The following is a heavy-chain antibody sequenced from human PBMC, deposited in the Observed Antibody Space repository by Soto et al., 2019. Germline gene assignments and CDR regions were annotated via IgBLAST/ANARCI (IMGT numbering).Heavy chain of an antibody. V-gene: IGHV1-69*02. J-gene: IGHJ6*02. CDR3: ASHFTGVLVLGASPPGGDNYGWDV. CDR1: GGTFSRYT. CDR2: IIPILDIP. D-gene: IGHD2-8*02. Sequence: QVQLVQSGAEVKKPGSSVKVSCKASGGTFSRYTISWVRQAPGQGLKWMGRIIPILDIPNYAQNFQGRVTITADKSTRTAYMELSSLRSDDTAVYYCASHFTGVLVLGASPPGGDNYGWDVWGQGTTVTVSS.